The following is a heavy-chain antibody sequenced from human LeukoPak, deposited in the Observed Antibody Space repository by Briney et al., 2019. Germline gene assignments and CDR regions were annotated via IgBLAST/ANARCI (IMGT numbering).Heavy chain of an antibody. J-gene: IGHJ4*02. CDR3: ARRGETTTSFDY. CDR2: IYGSGST. V-gene: IGHV4-59*08. CDR1: GGSISNYY. D-gene: IGHD4-17*01. Sequence: SETLSLTCTVSGGSISNYYWSWIRQPPGKGLEWIGYIYGSGSTNYNPSLKSRVTISVDTSKNQFSLNLNSVTAADTAVYYCARRGETTTSFDYWGQGTLVTVSS.